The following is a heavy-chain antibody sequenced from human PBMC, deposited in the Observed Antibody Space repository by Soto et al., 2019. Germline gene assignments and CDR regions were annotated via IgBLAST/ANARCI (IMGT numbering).Heavy chain of an antibody. CDR2: ISSRSDI. CDR1: GFTFSTYS. D-gene: IGHD2-2*02. Sequence: GGSLRLSCVGSGFTFSTYSINWVRQAPGKGLEWVSSISSRSDIYCVDSVKGRFTISRDNAKNSVSLQMNSLRAEDTAVYYCAREYTAWPLAYGLDVWGQGTTVTVSS. V-gene: IGHV3-21*01. J-gene: IGHJ6*02. CDR3: AREYTAWPLAYGLDV.